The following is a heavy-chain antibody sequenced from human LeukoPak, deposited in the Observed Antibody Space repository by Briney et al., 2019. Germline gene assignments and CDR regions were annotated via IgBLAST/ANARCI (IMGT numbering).Heavy chain of an antibody. Sequence: SQTLSLTCAVSGGSISSGGYSWSWIRQPPGKGLEWIGYIYHGGSTYYNPSLKSRVTISVDRSKNQFSLKLSSVTAADTAVYYCARVTQGYYDFWSGYYWGSDFDYWGQGTLVTVSS. CDR1: GGSISSGGYS. V-gene: IGHV4-30-2*01. J-gene: IGHJ4*02. CDR3: ARVTQGYYDFWSGYYWGSDFDY. D-gene: IGHD3-3*01. CDR2: IYHGGST.